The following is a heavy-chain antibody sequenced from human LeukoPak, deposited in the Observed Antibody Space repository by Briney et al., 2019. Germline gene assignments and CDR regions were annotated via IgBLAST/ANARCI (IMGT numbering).Heavy chain of an antibody. J-gene: IGHJ4*02. V-gene: IGHV1-2*06. CDR3: ARQLETTSWFDY. CDR2: ISPNSGGT. D-gene: IGHD2-2*01. CDR1: GYTFSDYY. Sequence: ASVKVSCEASGYTFSDYYLHWVRLAPGQGLEWMGRISPNSGGTDYAQKFQGKVTMTRDASISTVYMDLNRLRSDDTAIYYCARQLETTSWFDYWGQGTLVIVSS.